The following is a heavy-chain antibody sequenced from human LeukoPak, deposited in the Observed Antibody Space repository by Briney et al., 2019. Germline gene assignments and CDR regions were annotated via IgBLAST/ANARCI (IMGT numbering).Heavy chain of an antibody. V-gene: IGHV3-23*01. CDR2: ISSSGGST. Sequence: GGSLRLSCAASGFTFSSYAMSWVRQAPGKGLEWVSAISSSGGSTYYADSVKGRFTISRDNSKNTLYLQMNSLRAEDTAVYYCAKDQVVVVPAAISYYFDYWGQGTLVTVSS. CDR3: AKDQVVVVPAAISYYFDY. D-gene: IGHD2-2*01. J-gene: IGHJ4*02. CDR1: GFTFSSYA.